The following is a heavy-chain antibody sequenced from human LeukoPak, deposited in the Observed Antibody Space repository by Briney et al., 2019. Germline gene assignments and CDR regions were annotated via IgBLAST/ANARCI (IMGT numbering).Heavy chain of an antibody. CDR1: GYSIRSGYY. D-gene: IGHD3-22*01. CDR2: LYHSGST. J-gene: IGHJ4*02. CDR3: ARSSSGYLRYYFDY. V-gene: IGHV4-38-2*02. Sequence: SETLSLTCTVSGYSIRSGYYWGWIRQPPGKGLGWIGSLYHSGSTYYNPSLKSRVTISVDTSKNQFSLKLSSVIAADRAVYYCARSSSGYLRYYFDYWGQGTLVTVSS.